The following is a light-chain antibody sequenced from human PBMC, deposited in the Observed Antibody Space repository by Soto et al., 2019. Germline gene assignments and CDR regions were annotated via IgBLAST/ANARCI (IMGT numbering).Light chain of an antibody. CDR1: QSATSSF. CDR2: GAS. Sequence: EIVLTQSPGTLSLSPVERATLSCMASQSATSSFLAWYQQKPGQAPRLLIYGASNRAIGIPDRFSGSGSGTDFTLTISRLEPEDFAVYYCQQYVTSPWAFGQGTKVDIK. V-gene: IGKV3-20*01. J-gene: IGKJ1*01. CDR3: QQYVTSPWA.